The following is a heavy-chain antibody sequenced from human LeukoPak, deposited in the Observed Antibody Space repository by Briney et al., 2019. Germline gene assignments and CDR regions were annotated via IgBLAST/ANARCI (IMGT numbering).Heavy chain of an antibody. CDR1: GVSISSSSYF. V-gene: IGHV4-39*01. Sequence: PSETLSLTCTVSGVSISSSSYFYNWIRQPPGKGLEWIGSIYYSGSTYHNPSLKSRVTISIDTSKNQFSLKLSSVTAADTAVYYCARQGPWGTYSGYPLDYWGQGTLVTVSS. J-gene: IGHJ4*02. D-gene: IGHD5-12*01. CDR3: ARQGPWGTYSGYPLDY. CDR2: IYYSGST.